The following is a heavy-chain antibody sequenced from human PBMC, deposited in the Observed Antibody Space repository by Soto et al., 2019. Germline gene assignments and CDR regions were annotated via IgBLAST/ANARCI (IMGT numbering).Heavy chain of an antibody. CDR3: AKVAHGSSWGFYFDY. J-gene: IGHJ4*02. V-gene: IGHV1-3*01. CDR1: GYTFNDYA. CDR2: INAGNGKT. Sequence: ASVKVSCKASGYTFNDYAMHWVRQAPGQRLEWMGWINAGNGKTRYSEKFQGRVTITRDTSANIAYMELSSLESEDTAVYYCAKVAHGSSWGFYFDYWGEGTLVTVS. D-gene: IGHD6-13*01.